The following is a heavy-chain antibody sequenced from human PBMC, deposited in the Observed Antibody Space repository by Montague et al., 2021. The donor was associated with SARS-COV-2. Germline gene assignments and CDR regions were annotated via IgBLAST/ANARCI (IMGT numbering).Heavy chain of an antibody. D-gene: IGHD3-10*01. CDR2: INHGGST. V-gene: IGHV4-34*01. Sequence: SETLSLTCAVSGASFTGYYWNWIRQHPGKGLEWIGEINHGGSTKYSPSLKSRVTISADTSKNQFSLKLTSVAAADTAVYYCARLRDGVVPSPILGVGPYYSYYYMDVWGRGTTVTVS. CDR3: ARLRDGVVPSPILGVGPYYSYYYMDV. J-gene: IGHJ6*03. CDR1: GASFTGYY.